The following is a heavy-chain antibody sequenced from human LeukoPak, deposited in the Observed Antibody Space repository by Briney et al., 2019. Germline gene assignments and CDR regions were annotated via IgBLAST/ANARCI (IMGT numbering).Heavy chain of an antibody. D-gene: IGHD1-1*01. J-gene: IGHJ6*02. Sequence: SQTLSLTCAISGDSFSSNTGTWNWIRQSPSRGLEWLGRTYYRSEWYNDYAVSVKSRITINPDTSKNQFSLQLNSVTPEDTAVYYCATGTYYYYGMDVWGQGTTVIVSS. CDR2: TYYRSEWYN. CDR3: ATGTYYYYGMDV. V-gene: IGHV6-1*01. CDR1: GDSFSSNTGT.